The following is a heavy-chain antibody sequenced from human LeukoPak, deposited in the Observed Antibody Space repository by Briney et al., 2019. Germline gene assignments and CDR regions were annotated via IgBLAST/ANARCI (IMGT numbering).Heavy chain of an antibody. D-gene: IGHD6-13*01. CDR3: ARDGDSSSWAYYMDV. Sequence: GGSLRLSCAASGFTFSNAWMSWVRQAPGKGLEWVANIKQDGSEKYYVDSVKGRFTISRDNAKNSLYLQMNSLRAEDTAVYYCARDGDSSSWAYYMDVWGKGTTVTVSS. CDR1: GFTFSNAW. J-gene: IGHJ6*03. V-gene: IGHV3-7*01. CDR2: IKQDGSEK.